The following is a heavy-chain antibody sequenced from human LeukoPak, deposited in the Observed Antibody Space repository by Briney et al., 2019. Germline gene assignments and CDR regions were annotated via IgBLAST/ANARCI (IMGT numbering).Heavy chain of an antibody. CDR1: GGTFSSYA. Sequence: GASVKVSCKASGGTFSSYAISWVRQAPGQGLEWMGGIIPIFGTANYAQKFQGRVTMTRDTSTSTVYMELSSLRSEDTAVYYCARDPGGDCFDYWGQGTLVTVSS. J-gene: IGHJ4*02. V-gene: IGHV1-69*05. CDR2: IIPIFGTA. D-gene: IGHD2-21*01. CDR3: ARDPGGDCFDY.